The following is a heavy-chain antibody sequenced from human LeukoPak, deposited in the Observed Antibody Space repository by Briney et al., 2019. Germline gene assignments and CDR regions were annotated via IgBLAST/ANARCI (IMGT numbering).Heavy chain of an antibody. J-gene: IGHJ3*02. CDR3: ARSTPTDAFDI. CDR1: GFTFSSYA. V-gene: IGHV3-23*01. CDR2: IGTSGGNT. Sequence: PGGSLRLSCAASGFTFSSYAMNWVRQAPGKGLEWVSAIGTSGGNTYYADSVKGRFTISRDNSKTTVYLQMNSLRAEDTAVYYCARSTPTDAFDIWGQGTMVTVSS.